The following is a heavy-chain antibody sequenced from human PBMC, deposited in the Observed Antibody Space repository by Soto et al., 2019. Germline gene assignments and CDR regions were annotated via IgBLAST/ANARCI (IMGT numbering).Heavy chain of an antibody. J-gene: IGHJ4*02. D-gene: IGHD3-16*02. CDR2: IKSKTDGGTT. CDR3: TTDEVYDYVWGSYRQPDY. Sequence: EVQLVESGGGLVKPGGSLRLSCAASGFTFSNAWMSWVRQAPGKGLEWVGRIKSKTDGGTTDYAAPVKGRFTISRDDSKSTLYLQMNRLKTEDTAVYYCTTDEVYDYVWGSYRQPDYWGQGTLVTVSS. V-gene: IGHV3-15*01. CDR1: GFTFSNAW.